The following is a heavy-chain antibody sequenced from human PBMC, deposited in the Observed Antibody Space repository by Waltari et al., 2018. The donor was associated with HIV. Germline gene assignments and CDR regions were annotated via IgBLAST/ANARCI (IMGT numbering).Heavy chain of an antibody. J-gene: IGHJ4*02. D-gene: IGHD6-19*01. CDR2: SGKAGDT. CDR3: ARGNVAVAGTFDY. V-gene: IGHV3-13*04. CDR1: GFTFSSYD. Sequence: EVQLVESGGGLVQPGGSLRLSCAASGFTFSSYDMNWVRQPTGKGREWVCVSGKAGDTYYPGSVKGRFTSSRENAKNSLYLQMNSLRAGDTAVYYCARGNVAVAGTFDYWGQGTLVTVSS.